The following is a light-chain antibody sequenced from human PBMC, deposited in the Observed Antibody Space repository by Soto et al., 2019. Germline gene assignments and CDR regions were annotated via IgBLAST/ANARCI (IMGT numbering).Light chain of an antibody. CDR3: CSYAGSSTFLYV. CDR1: ISDVGSYNL. CDR2: EGS. V-gene: IGLV2-23*03. J-gene: IGLJ1*01. Sequence: IQPASVSGSRGQSITISCTGTISDVGSYNLVSWYQQHPGKAPKLMIYEGSRRPSGVSNRFPGSKSANAASLTISGLQAEDEADYYCCSYAGSSTFLYVFGTGTKVTVL.